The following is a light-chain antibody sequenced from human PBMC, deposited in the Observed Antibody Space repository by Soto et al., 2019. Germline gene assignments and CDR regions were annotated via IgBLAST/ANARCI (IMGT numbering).Light chain of an antibody. J-gene: IGKJ4*01. Sequence: DIQTTQSPSSVSASVGDRVTITCRASQDISSWVAWYQQKPGKAPKLLISAASSLQSGVPRRFSGSGSGTDFTLIISSLQPEDFATYFCQQGDSFPFTFGGGTKVDI. V-gene: IGKV1-12*01. CDR3: QQGDSFPFT. CDR1: QDISSW. CDR2: AAS.